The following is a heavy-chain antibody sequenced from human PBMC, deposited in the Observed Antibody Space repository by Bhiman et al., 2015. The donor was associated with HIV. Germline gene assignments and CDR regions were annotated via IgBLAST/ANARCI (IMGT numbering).Heavy chain of an antibody. CDR2: ISGSADDT. D-gene: IGHD5-18*01. J-gene: IGHJ6*02. V-gene: IGHV3-23*01. CDR3: AKDLRQLWPHYYYGMDV. CDR1: GFTFTDYA. Sequence: EVELLQSGGGLVQPGGSLRLSCAASGFTFTDYAMTWVRQTPGKGLEWVSAISGSADDTLYADSVKGRFTISRDNSKSTLYLQMNSLRAEDTAVYYCAKDLRQLWPHYYYGMDVWGQGTTVTVFS.